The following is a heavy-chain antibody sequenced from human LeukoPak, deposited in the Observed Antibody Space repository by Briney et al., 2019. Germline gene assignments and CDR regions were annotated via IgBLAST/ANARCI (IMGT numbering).Heavy chain of an antibody. D-gene: IGHD2-2*01. Sequence: PGGSLRLSCAASGFTFSTYAMSWVRQAPGKGLDWVSTISGSGGGTYYADSVRGRFTISRDNSKNTLYLQMNSLRAGDTAVYFCAKYQKAQPSPFDPWGQGTLVTVSS. V-gene: IGHV3-23*01. CDR1: GFTFSTYA. CDR3: AKYQKAQPSPFDP. CDR2: ISGSGGGT. J-gene: IGHJ5*02.